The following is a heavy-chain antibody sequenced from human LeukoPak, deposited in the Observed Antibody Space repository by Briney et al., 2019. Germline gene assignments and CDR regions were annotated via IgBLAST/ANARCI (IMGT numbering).Heavy chain of an antibody. CDR2: IKQDGSEK. V-gene: IGHV3-7*01. J-gene: IGHJ4*02. D-gene: IGHD3-3*01. CDR3: ARTKSSGPLDY. Sequence: GGSLRLSCAASGFTFSSYWMSWVRQAPGKGLEWVANIKQDGSEKYYVDSVKGRFTISRDNAKNSLYLQMNRLRAEDTAVYYCARTKSSGPLDYWGQGTLVTVSS. CDR1: GFTFSSYW.